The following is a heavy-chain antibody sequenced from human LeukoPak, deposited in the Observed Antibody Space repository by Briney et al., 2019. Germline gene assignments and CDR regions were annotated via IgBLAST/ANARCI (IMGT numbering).Heavy chain of an antibody. CDR1: GFTFSSYA. V-gene: IGHV3-23*01. D-gene: IGHD3-22*01. CDR3: AKDLTADMIVVVIPVDY. J-gene: IGHJ4*02. CDR2: ISGSGGST. Sequence: GGSLRLSCAAPGFTFSSYAMSWVRQAPGKGLEWVSAISGSGGSTYYADSVKGRFTISRDNSKNTLYLQMNSLRAEDTAVYYCAKDLTADMIVVVIPVDYWGQGTLVTVSS.